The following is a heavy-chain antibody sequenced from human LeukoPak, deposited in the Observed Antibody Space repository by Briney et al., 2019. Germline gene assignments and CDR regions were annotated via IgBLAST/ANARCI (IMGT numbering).Heavy chain of an antibody. CDR2: IYPGDSDT. J-gene: IGHJ3*02. CDR1: GYSFTSYW. V-gene: IGHV5-51*01. D-gene: IGHD3-22*01. Sequence: GESLKISCKGSGYSFTSYWIGWVRQMPGKGLGWMGIIYPGDSDTRYSPSFQGQVTISADKSISTAYLQWSSLKASDTAMYYCARRSSGYLDAFDIWGQGTMVTVSS. CDR3: ARRSSGYLDAFDI.